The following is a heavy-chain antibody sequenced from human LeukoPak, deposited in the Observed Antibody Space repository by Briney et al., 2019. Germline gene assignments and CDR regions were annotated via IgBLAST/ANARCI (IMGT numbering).Heavy chain of an antibody. CDR2: INPNSGGT. J-gene: IGHJ6*04. Sequence: ASVKVSCKASGHTFAAYYIHWVRQAPGQGLEWMGWINPNSGGTNYAQKFQGRVTLTRDTSITTAYMELNRLRSDDTAVYYCAKARGLYCSSTSCYDCDVWGKGTTVTVSS. CDR1: GHTFAAYY. V-gene: IGHV1-2*02. D-gene: IGHD2-2*01. CDR3: AKARGLYCSSTSCYDCDV.